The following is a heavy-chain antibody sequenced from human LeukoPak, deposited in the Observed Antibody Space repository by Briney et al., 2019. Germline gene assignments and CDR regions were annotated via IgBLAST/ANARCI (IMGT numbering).Heavy chain of an antibody. CDR1: GGSFSGYY. J-gene: IGHJ5*02. V-gene: IGHV4-59*08. D-gene: IGHD3-10*01. CDR3: ARSLPRGWFDP. CDR2: IYYSGST. Sequence: SETLSLTCAVYGGSFSGYYWSWIRQPPGKGLEWIGYIYYSGSTNYNPSLKSRVTISVDTSKNQFSLKLSSVTAADTAVYYCARSLPRGWFDPWGQGTLVTVSS.